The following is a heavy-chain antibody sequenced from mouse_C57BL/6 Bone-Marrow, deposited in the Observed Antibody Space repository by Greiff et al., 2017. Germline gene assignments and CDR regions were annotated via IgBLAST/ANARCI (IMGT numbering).Heavy chain of an antibody. CDR2: LSDGGSYT. Sequence: EVHLVASGGGLVKPGGSLKLSCAASGFTFSSYAMSWVRQTPEKRLEWVATLSDGGSYTYYPDNVKGRFTIARDNAKSNLYLQMSHLKSEDTAMYYCARVYGNYEGAYWGQGTLVTVAA. J-gene: IGHJ3*01. D-gene: IGHD2-1*01. CDR1: GFTFSSYA. V-gene: IGHV5-4*01. CDR3: ARVYGNYEGAY.